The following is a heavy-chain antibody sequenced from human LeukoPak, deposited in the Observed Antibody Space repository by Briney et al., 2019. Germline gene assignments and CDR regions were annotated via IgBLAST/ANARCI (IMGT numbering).Heavy chain of an antibody. D-gene: IGHD3-22*01. Sequence: PGGSLRLSCAASGFTFSSYAMSWVRQAPGKGLEWVAVISYDGSNKYYADSVKGRFTISRDNSKNTLYLQMNSLRAEDTAVYYCAKDGDYDSSGYYGDYWGQGTLVTVSS. CDR1: GFTFSSYA. V-gene: IGHV3-30*18. CDR3: AKDGDYDSSGYYGDY. J-gene: IGHJ4*02. CDR2: ISYDGSNK.